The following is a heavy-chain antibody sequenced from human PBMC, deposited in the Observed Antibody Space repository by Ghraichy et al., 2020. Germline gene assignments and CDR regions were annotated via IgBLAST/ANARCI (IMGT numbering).Heavy chain of an antibody. CDR3: ARTPSLTMMAVAGPFDP. CDR1: GGSVSSGSYY. Sequence: SETLSLTCTVSGGSVSSGSYYWSWIRQPPGKGLEWIGYIYYSGSTNYNPSLKSRVTISVDTSKNQFSLKLSSVTAADTAVYYCARTPSLTMMAVAGPFDPWGQGTLVTVSS. CDR2: IYYSGST. J-gene: IGHJ5*02. V-gene: IGHV4-61*01. D-gene: IGHD6-19*01.